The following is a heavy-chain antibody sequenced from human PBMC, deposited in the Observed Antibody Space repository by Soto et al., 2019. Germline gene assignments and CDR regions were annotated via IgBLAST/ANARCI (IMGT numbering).Heavy chain of an antibody. V-gene: IGHV3-23*01. J-gene: IGHJ4*02. Sequence: EVQLLESGGGLVQPGGSLGLSCAASGFAFSGYVMSWVRQAPGKGLEWVSSISDGGGSTHYADSVKGRFTISRNNSKNTLYLQMNSLRAEDAAVYYCAKDRGYGGDFDYWGQGTLVTVSS. CDR3: AKDRGYGGDFDY. D-gene: IGHD5-12*01. CDR1: GFAFSGYV. CDR2: ISDGGGST.